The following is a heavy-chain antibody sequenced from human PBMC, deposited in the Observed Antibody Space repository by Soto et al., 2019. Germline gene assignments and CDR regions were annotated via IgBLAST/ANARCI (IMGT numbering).Heavy chain of an antibody. J-gene: IGHJ4*02. CDR3: AKVIFGVIIPNYYFDY. D-gene: IGHD3-3*01. V-gene: IGHV3-23*01. Sequence: EVQLLESGGGLVQPGGSLRLSCAASGFTFSSYAMSWVRQTPGKGLEWVSAISGSGGSTYYADSVKGRFTISRDNSKNQLYLQMDSLKAEDNAVYYCAKVIFGVIIPNYYFDYWGQGTLVTVSS. CDR2: ISGSGGST. CDR1: GFTFSSYA.